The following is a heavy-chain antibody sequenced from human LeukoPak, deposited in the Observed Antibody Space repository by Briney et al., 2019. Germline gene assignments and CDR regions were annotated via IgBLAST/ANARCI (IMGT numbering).Heavy chain of an antibody. CDR1: GGSISSGGYY. J-gene: IGHJ5*02. V-gene: IGHV4-31*03. D-gene: IGHD5-12*01. CDR2: IYYSGST. CDR3: ARGEEYSGDDVSWFDP. Sequence: SETLSLTCTVSGGSISSGGYYWNWIRPYPGKGLEWIGYIYYSGSTYSNPSLKSRVSISVDTSKNQFSLKLSSVTAADTAVYYCARGEEYSGDDVSWFDPWGQGTLVTVSS.